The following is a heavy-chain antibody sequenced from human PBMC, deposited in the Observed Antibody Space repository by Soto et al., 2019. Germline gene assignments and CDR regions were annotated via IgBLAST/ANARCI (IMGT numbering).Heavy chain of an antibody. V-gene: IGHV3-30*18. CDR2: ISYDGSNK. Sequence: QVQLVESGGGVVQPGRSLRLSCAASGFTFSSYGMHWVRQAPGKGLEWVAVISYDGSNKYYADSVKGRFTISRDNSKNKLYLQMNSLRAEDTAVYYCAKGAIWGSYHEQIDYWGQGTLVTVSS. D-gene: IGHD3-16*02. CDR1: GFTFSSYG. J-gene: IGHJ4*02. CDR3: AKGAIWGSYHEQIDY.